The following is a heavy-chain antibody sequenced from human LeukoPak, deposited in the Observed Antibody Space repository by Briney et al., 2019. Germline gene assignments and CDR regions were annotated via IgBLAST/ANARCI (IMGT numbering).Heavy chain of an antibody. Sequence: PSETLSLTCAVYGGSFSRYYWSWIRQSPGKGLEWIAEIDHRGDTNYNPSVKSRVTISVDTSKNQFSLKVRSLSAADTAVYYCARGPTISETGYFDFWGQGTLVNVSS. CDR3: ARGPTISETGYFDF. CDR1: GGSFSRYY. D-gene: IGHD1-1*01. J-gene: IGHJ4*03. V-gene: IGHV4-34*01. CDR2: IDHRGDT.